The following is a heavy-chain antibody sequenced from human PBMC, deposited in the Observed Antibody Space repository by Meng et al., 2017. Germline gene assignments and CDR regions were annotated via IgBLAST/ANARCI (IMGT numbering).Heavy chain of an antibody. Sequence: SVKVSCKASGYTFTGYYMHWVRQAPGQGLEWMGRINPNSGGTNYAQKFQGRVTMTRDTSISTAYMELSRLRSDDTAVYYCARSRLNYYDSSGYFLDYWGQGTLVTVSS. J-gene: IGHJ4*02. CDR2: INPNSGGT. D-gene: IGHD3-22*01. V-gene: IGHV1-2*06. CDR1: GYTFTGYY. CDR3: ARSRLNYYDSSGYFLDY.